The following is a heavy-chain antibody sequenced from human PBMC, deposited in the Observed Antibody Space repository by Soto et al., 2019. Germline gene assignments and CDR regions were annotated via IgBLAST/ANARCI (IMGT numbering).Heavy chain of an antibody. CDR3: AGTRGYCSRGSCPTVVDY. CDR1: GGSISSYY. V-gene: IGHV4-59*01. D-gene: IGHD2-15*01. CDR2: IYYSGST. Sequence: QVQLQESGPGLVKPSETLSLTCTVSGGSISSYYWSWIRQPPGKGLEWIGYIYYSGSTNYNPSLKSGVTTSVATSKNQFSRKLSSVTAADPAVYYCAGTRGYCSRGSCPTVVDYWGQGTLVTVSS. J-gene: IGHJ4*02.